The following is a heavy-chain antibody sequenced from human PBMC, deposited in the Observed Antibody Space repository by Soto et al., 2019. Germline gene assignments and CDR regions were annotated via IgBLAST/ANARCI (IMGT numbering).Heavy chain of an antibody. CDR1: GGSFSGYF. CDR3: ARRLANRPVDP. V-gene: IGHV4-34*01. Sequence: QVQLQQWGAGLLKPSETLSLTCAVYGGSFSGYFWTWIRQPPGKGLEWIGQINHSGGTNYNPSLKSRVPISIDTSKNQFSLNLNSVSAADTAVYYCARRLANRPVDPWGQGTLVTVSS. D-gene: IGHD2-21*01. J-gene: IGHJ5*02. CDR2: INHSGGT.